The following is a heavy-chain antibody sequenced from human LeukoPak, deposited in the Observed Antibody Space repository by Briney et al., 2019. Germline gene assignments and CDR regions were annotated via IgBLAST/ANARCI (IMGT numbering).Heavy chain of an antibody. J-gene: IGHJ6*02. V-gene: IGHV3-23*01. D-gene: IGHD2-2*01. CDR1: RFTFSSYA. Sequence: GGSLRLSCAASRFTFSSYAMSWVRQAPGKGLEWVSAISGSGGSTYYADSVKGRFTISRDNSKNTLYLQMNSLRAEDTAVYYCAKDQVVPAATYYYYYYGMDVWGQGTTVTVSS. CDR3: AKDQVVPAATYYYYYYGMDV. CDR2: ISGSGGST.